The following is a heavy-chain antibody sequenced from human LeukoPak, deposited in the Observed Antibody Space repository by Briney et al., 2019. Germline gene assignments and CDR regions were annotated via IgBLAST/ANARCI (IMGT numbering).Heavy chain of an antibody. V-gene: IGHV3-23*01. CDR2: VLGSGVPT. CDR1: GFTFDNYA. CDR3: AKDPNGDYIGTFDI. Sequence: PGGSLRLSCAASGFTFDNYAMSWVRQAPGKGLEWVATVLGSGVPTYYADSVQGRFTISRDNSKNTLYLQMSSLRAEDTAMYYCAKDPNGDYIGTFDIWGQGTMVTVSS. D-gene: IGHD4-17*01. J-gene: IGHJ3*02.